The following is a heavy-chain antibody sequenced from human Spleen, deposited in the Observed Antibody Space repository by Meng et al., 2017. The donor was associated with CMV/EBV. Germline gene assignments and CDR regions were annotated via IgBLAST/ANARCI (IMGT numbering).Heavy chain of an antibody. CDR2: TNYKSKWYN. Sequence: IVSINSGAWNWIRQSPSRGLEWLGRTNYKSKWYNDYAVSVKSRISINLETSKNEFSLQLNTVTPEDTAVYYCARDPNTPGTYQFDRWGQGTVVTVSS. CDR1: IVSINSGA. D-gene: IGHD1-7*01. V-gene: IGHV6-1*01. J-gene: IGHJ5*02. CDR3: ARDPNTPGTYQFDR.